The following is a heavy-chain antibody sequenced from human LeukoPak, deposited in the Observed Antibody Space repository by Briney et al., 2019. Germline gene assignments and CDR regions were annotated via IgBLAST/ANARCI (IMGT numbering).Heavy chain of an antibody. CDR2: INGGGSPI. D-gene: IGHD6-6*01. J-gene: IGHJ4*02. CDR1: GFIFSRDS. V-gene: IGHV3-48*01. Sequence: GGSLRLSCAASGFIFSRDSMNWVRQAPGKGVEGVAYINGGGSPIYYADSVRGRFTISRDNAKNSLYLQMNSLRAEDTAVYYCAKEATLAARPIDDWGQGTLVIVSS. CDR3: AKEATLAARPIDD.